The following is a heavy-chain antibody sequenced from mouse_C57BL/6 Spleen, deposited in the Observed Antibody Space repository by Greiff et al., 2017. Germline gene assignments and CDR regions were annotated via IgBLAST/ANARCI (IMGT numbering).Heavy chain of an antibody. CDR2: IHPNSGST. V-gene: IGHV1-64*01. J-gene: IGHJ4*01. CDR3: ARCLRHAMDY. Sequence: QVQLQQPGAELVKPGASVKLSCKASGYTFTSYWMHWVKQRPGPGLEWIGMIHPNSGSTNYNEKFKSKATLAVDKSSSTAYMQLSSLTSEDSAVYYCARCLRHAMDYWGQGTSVTVSS. D-gene: IGHD2-12*01. CDR1: GYTFTSYW.